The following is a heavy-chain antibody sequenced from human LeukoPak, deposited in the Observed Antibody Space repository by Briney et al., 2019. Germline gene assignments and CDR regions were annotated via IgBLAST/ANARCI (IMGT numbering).Heavy chain of an antibody. D-gene: IGHD3-9*01. V-gene: IGHV3-30*02. CDR1: GFTFSSYG. Sequence: GGSLRLSCAASGFTFSSYGMHWVPQAPGKGLEWVAFILYDGSNKYYADSAKGRFPIYRDISKNSLYLQMNRLRAEDTAVYYCASPAPLLLYYDILTHFDLWGRGALVTVSS. CDR3: ASPAPLLLYYDILTHFDL. J-gene: IGHJ2*01. CDR2: ILYDGSNK.